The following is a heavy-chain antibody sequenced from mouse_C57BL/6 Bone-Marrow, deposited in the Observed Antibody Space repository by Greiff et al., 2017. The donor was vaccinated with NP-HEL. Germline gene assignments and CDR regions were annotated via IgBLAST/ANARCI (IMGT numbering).Heavy chain of an antibody. J-gene: IGHJ1*03. CDR2: INYDGSRT. D-gene: IGHD1-1*01. Sequence: EVQLVESEGGLVQPGGSMKLSCTASGFTFSDYYMAWVRQVPEKGLEWVANINYDGSRTYYLDSLKSRFIIARDNAKNILYLQMSSLTSEDTATYYCAREAHYYYGSSWYFDVWGTGTTVTVSS. CDR3: AREAHYYYGSSWYFDV. V-gene: IGHV5-16*01. CDR1: GFTFSDYY.